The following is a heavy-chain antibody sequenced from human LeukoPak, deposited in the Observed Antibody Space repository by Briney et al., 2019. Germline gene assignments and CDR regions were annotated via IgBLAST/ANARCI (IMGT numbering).Heavy chain of an antibody. CDR2: ISGSGGST. V-gene: IGHV3-23*01. CDR1: GFTFSSYG. Sequence: GGSLRLSCAASGFTFSSYGMSWVRQAPGKGLELVSAISGSGGSTYYADSVKGRFTISRDNSKHSLYLQMNSLRTDDTALYYCAKGTGKSTLNWFVPWGQGTLVTVSS. CDR3: AKGTGKSTLNWFVP. D-gene: IGHD1-14*01. J-gene: IGHJ5*02.